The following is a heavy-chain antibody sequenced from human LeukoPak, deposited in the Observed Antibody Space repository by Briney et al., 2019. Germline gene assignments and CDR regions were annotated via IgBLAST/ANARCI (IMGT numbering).Heavy chain of an antibody. V-gene: IGHV3-48*03. J-gene: IGHJ4*02. CDR3: AREEGLDY. D-gene: IGHD5-12*01. Sequence: GGSLRLSCAASGFSFGIFEMNWARHAPGKGLGWVSYICSSGSTIDYADGVRGRFAISRDNAKNTLYLKMKSLRAEDTSVYYGAREEGLDYWGQGTLVTVSS. CDR1: GFSFGIFE. CDR2: ICSSGSTI.